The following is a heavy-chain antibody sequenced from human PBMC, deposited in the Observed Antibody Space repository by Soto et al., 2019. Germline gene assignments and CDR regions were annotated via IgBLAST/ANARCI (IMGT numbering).Heavy chain of an antibody. CDR2: IIPILGIA. J-gene: IGHJ4*02. Sequence: SVKVSCKASGGTFSSYTISWVRQAPGQGLEWMGRIIPILGIANYAQKFQGRVTITADKSTSTAYMELSSLRSEDTAVYYCARGVSCSGGSCYSFFDYWGQGTLVTVSS. D-gene: IGHD2-15*01. CDR3: ARGVSCSGGSCYSFFDY. V-gene: IGHV1-69*02. CDR1: GGTFSSYT.